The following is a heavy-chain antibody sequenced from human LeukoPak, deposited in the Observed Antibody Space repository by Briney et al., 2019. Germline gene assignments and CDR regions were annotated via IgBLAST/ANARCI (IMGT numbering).Heavy chain of an antibody. V-gene: IGHV1-69*13. J-gene: IGHJ6*03. CDR3: AREIKGVTAIREPKNSSGFFYYYYYMDV. Sequence: ASVEVSCKASGGTFSSYAISWVRQAPGQGLEWMGGIIPIFGTANYAQKFQGRVTITADESTSAAYMELSSLRSEDTAVYYCAREIKGVTAIREPKNSSGFFYYYYYMDVWGKGTTVTISS. D-gene: IGHD2-21*02. CDR2: IIPIFGTA. CDR1: GGTFSSYA.